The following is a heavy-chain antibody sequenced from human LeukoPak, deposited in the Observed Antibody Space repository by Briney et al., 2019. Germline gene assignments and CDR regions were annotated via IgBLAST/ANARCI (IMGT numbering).Heavy chain of an antibody. J-gene: IGHJ4*02. CDR3: ARHLSDSIMDLVYYFDY. D-gene: IGHD2-8*01. CDR2: IDPSDSYT. CDR1: GYSFSNYW. V-gene: IGHV5-10-1*01. Sequence: GESLKISCKGSGYSFSNYWISWVRQMPGKGLEWMGRIDPSDSYTNYSPSFQGHVTISADKSISTAYLQWSSLKASDSAIYYCARHLSDSIMDLVYYFDYWGQGTLVTVSS.